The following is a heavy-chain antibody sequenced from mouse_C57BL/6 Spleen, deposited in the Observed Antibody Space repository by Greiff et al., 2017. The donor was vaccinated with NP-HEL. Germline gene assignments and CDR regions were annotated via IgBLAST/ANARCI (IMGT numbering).Heavy chain of an antibody. CDR1: GFTFSSYA. CDR2: ISDGGSYT. D-gene: IGHD2-3*01. Sequence: DVHLVESGGGLVKPGGSLKLSCAASGFTFSSYAMSWVRQTPEKRLEWVATISDGGSYTYYPDNVKGRFTISRDNAKNNLYLQMSHLKSEDTAMYYCAREADGYYHYFDYWGQGTTLTVSS. V-gene: IGHV5-4*01. CDR3: AREADGYYHYFDY. J-gene: IGHJ2*01.